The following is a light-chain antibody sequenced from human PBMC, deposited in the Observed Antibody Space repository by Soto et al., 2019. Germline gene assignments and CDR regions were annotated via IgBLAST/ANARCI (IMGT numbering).Light chain of an antibody. V-gene: IGKV1-27*01. CDR3: QNYKSAPWT. Sequence: DIQMTQSPSSLSASVRDRVTITCRASQGISNYLAWYQQKPGKVPKLLIFAAATLQSGVPSRFSGSGSGTDFTLTISSLQPEDVATYYCQNYKSAPWTFGQGTKVEIK. CDR2: AAA. J-gene: IGKJ1*01. CDR1: QGISNY.